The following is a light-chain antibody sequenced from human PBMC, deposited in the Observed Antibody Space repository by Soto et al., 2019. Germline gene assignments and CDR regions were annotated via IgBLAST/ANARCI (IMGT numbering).Light chain of an antibody. CDR2: EVS. J-gene: IGLJ2*01. CDR1: SGDIGGYNY. Sequence: QSALTQPASVSGSPGQSITISCTGTSGDIGGYNYVSWYQQHPGEAPKLLISEVSNRPSGVSNRFSGSKSGNTASLTISGLQAEDEADYYCCSYTSSNFPCVVFGGGILLTVL. V-gene: IGLV2-14*01. CDR3: CSYTSSNFPCVV.